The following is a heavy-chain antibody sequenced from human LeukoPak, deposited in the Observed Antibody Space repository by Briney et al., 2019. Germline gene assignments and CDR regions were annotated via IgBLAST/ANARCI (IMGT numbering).Heavy chain of an antibody. CDR2: IYYSGST. CDR1: GGSISSSSYY. Sequence: SETLSLTCTVSGGSISSSSYYWGWIRQPPGKGLEWIRSIYYSGSTYYNPSLKSRVTISVDTSKNQFSLKLSSVTAADTAVYYCARWMVRGVSTFDYWGQGTLVTVSS. D-gene: IGHD3-10*01. CDR3: ARWMVRGVSTFDY. J-gene: IGHJ4*02. V-gene: IGHV4-39*01.